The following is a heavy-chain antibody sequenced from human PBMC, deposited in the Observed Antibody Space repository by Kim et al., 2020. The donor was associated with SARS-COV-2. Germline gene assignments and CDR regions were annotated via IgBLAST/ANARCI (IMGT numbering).Heavy chain of an antibody. J-gene: IGHJ3*02. D-gene: IGHD3-10*01. CDR1: GGSISSYY. V-gene: IGHV4-59*13. CDR3: AREAWHRAPTKGYYGSGSIDAFDI. Sequence: SETLSLTCTVSGGSISSYYWSWIRQPPGKGLEWIGYIYYSGSTNYNPSLKSRVTISVDTSKNQFSLKLSSVTAADTAVYYCAREAWHRAPTKGYYGSGSIDAFDIWGQGTMVTVSS. CDR2: IYYSGST.